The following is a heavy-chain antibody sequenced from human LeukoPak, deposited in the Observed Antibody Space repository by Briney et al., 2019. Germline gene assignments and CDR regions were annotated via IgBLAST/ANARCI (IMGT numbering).Heavy chain of an antibody. CDR3: ARGPNSNWSGLDF. D-gene: IGHD6-6*01. Sequence: GVPLRRSCTASGFSFSGHWMHWARQLPGKGLVWVSRISPTGSTTSYADSVKGRFTVSRDNAKNTLYLQVNNLRAEDTAVYYCARGPNSNWSGLDFWGQGTLLTVSS. CDR2: ISPTGSTT. CDR1: GFSFSGHW. J-gene: IGHJ4*02. V-gene: IGHV3-74*01.